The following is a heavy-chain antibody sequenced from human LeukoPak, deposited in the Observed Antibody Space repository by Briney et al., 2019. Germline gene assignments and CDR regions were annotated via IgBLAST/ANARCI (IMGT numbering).Heavy chain of an antibody. J-gene: IGHJ4*02. CDR3: AKGYSSGWYPFDY. CDR2: IYSGGST. CDR1: GFTVSSNY. Sequence: GGSLRLSCAASGFTVSSNYMSWVRQAPGKGLEWVSVIYSGGSTYYADSVKGRFTISRDNSKNSLYLQMNSLRTEDTALYYCAKGYSSGWYPFDYWGQGALVTVSS. D-gene: IGHD6-19*01. V-gene: IGHV3-53*05.